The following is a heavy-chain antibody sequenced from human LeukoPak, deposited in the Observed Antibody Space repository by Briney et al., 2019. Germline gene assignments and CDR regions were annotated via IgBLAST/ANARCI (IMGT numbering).Heavy chain of an antibody. CDR3: ASRKLGNDY. V-gene: IGHV4-59*01. J-gene: IGHJ4*02. CDR2: THYSGAT. Sequence: SETLSLTCAVYGGSFSGYYWSWLRQPPGKGLEYIGYTHYSGATNYNPSLKSRVTISLDTSGNQFSLKLSSVTAADTAVYYCASRKLGNDYWGQGTLVTVSS. D-gene: IGHD7-27*01. CDR1: GGSFSGYY.